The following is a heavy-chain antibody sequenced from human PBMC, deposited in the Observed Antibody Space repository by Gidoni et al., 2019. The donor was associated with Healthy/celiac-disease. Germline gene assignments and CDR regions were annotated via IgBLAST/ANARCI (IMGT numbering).Heavy chain of an antibody. D-gene: IGHD2-15*01. J-gene: IGHJ4*02. CDR3: AKRAEIVVVAATPWSFDF. CDR1: GFTFSSYA. Sequence: EVQLLESGGGLVQPGGSLRLSCAASGFTFSSYAMSWVRQAPGKGLEWVSAISGSGGSTYYADSVKGRFTISRDNSKTTLYLQMNSLRAEDTAVYYCAKRAEIVVVAATPWSFDFWGQGTLVTVSS. V-gene: IGHV3-23*01. CDR2: ISGSGGST.